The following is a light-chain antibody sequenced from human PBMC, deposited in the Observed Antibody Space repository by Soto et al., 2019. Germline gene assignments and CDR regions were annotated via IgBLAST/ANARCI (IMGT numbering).Light chain of an antibody. V-gene: IGLV1-40*01. CDR3: QSYDSSLWV. Sequence: QSALTQPPSVSGAPGQRVIISCTGSSSNIGAGYDVHWYQQLPGTAPKLLIYGNSNRPSGVPDRFSGSKSGTSASLAITGLQAEDEADYYCQSYDSSLWVFGGGTKLTVL. CDR2: GNS. J-gene: IGLJ3*02. CDR1: SSNIGAGYD.